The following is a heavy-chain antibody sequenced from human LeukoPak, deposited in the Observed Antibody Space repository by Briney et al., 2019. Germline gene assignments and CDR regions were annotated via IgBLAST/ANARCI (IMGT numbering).Heavy chain of an antibody. D-gene: IGHD1-26*01. Sequence: GGSLRLSCAASGFSFSSYVVTWVRQAPGKGLELVSLISGSGGSTYYTDSVRGRFTISRDNSKKTLHLHMNSLRPEDTAMYYCAKSGGYGLIDYWGQGTLVTVSS. CDR2: ISGSGGST. V-gene: IGHV3-23*01. CDR1: GFSFSSYV. J-gene: IGHJ4*02. CDR3: AKSGGYGLIDY.